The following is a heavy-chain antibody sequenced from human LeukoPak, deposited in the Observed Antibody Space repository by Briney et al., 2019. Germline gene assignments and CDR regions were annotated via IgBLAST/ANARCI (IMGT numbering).Heavy chain of an antibody. CDR2: IYSGGST. D-gene: IGHD3-22*01. V-gene: IGHV3-66*02. CDR1: GFTVSSNH. Sequence: GGSLRLSCAASGFTVSSNHMSWVRQAPGKGLEWVSVIYSGGSTYYADSVKGRFTISRDNSKNTLYLQMNSLRAEDTAVYYCARDRSGGYYGPQWGQGTLVTVSS. J-gene: IGHJ4*02. CDR3: ARDRSGGYYGPQ.